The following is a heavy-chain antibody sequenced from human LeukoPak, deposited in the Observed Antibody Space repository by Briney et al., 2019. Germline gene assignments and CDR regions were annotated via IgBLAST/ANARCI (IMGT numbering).Heavy chain of an antibody. J-gene: IGHJ1*01. CDR2: IYYSGST. V-gene: IGHV4-39*01. CDR1: GGSISSSGYY. Sequence: SETLSLTCTVSGGSISSSGYYWGWIRQPPGKGLEWIGSIYYSGSTYYNPSLNSRATISVDTSKNQFCLKLSSVTAADTAGYYCARPPSGSYSYFQHWGQGTLVTVSS. D-gene: IGHD3-10*01. CDR3: ARPPSGSYSYFQH.